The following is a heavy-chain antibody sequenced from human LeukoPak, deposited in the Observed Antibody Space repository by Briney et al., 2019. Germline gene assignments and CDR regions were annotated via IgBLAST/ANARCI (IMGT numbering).Heavy chain of an antibody. CDR1: GYTFTGYN. Sequence: APVKVSCKASGYTFTGYNMHWVRQAPGQGLEWMGWINPNSGGTNYAQKFQGRVTMTRDTSISTAYMELSRLRSDDTAVYYCARNPSQERYQAYYFDYWGQGTLVTVSS. CDR3: ARNPSQERYQAYYFDY. V-gene: IGHV1-2*02. J-gene: IGHJ4*02. CDR2: INPNSGGT. D-gene: IGHD2-2*01.